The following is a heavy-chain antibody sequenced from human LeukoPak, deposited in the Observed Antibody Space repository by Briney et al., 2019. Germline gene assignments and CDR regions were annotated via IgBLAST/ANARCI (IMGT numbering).Heavy chain of an antibody. CDR2: ISTNGDTT. Sequence: GGSLRLYCSASGFIFSTYAMYWVRQAPGKGLEYVSAISTNGDTTYYADSVKGRFTISRDNSKNTLYLQMSSLRTEDTAVYYCVKGPYSSTWPFFDYWGQGTLVTVSS. V-gene: IGHV3-64D*08. CDR1: GFIFSTYA. D-gene: IGHD6-13*01. J-gene: IGHJ4*02. CDR3: VKGPYSSTWPFFDY.